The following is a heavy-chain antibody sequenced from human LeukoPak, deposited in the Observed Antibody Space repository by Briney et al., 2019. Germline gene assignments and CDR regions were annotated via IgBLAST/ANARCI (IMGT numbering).Heavy chain of an antibody. Sequence: SETLSLTCTVSGGSISSYYWSWIRQPPGKGLEWIGYISYSGSTNYNPSLKSRVTISLDTSKNQFSLKLTSVTAADTAVYYCARFPNWGRGFDYWGQGTLVTVSS. CDR2: ISYSGST. J-gene: IGHJ4*02. CDR3: ARFPNWGRGFDY. V-gene: IGHV4-59*01. D-gene: IGHD7-27*01. CDR1: GGSISSYY.